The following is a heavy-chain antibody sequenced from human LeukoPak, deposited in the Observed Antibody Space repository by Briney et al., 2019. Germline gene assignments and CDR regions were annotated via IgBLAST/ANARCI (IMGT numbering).Heavy chain of an antibody. J-gene: IGHJ4*02. CDR2: INLNSGGT. D-gene: IGHD7-27*01. CDR3: ARIPRGDPRSHIDY. V-gene: IGHV1-2*02. Sequence: ASVKVSCKASGYTFTGYYMQWVRQAPGQGLEWMGWINLNSGGTKYAQKFQGRVTMTRDTSISTAYMELSRLRSDDTAVYYCARIPRGDPRSHIDYWGQGTLVTVSS. CDR1: GYTFTGYY.